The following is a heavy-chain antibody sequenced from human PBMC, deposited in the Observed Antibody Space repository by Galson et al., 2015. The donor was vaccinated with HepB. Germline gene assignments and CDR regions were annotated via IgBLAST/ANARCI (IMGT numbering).Heavy chain of an antibody. J-gene: IGHJ4*02. Sequence: SVKVSCKASGFTFTSSAMQWVRQARGQRLEWIGWIVVGSGNTNYAQKFQERVTITRDMSTSTAYMELSSLRSEDTAVYYCAAIRSSGWEFDYWGQGILVTVSA. CDR2: IVVGSGNT. CDR1: GFTFTSSA. D-gene: IGHD6-19*01. CDR3: AAIRSSGWEFDY. V-gene: IGHV1-58*02.